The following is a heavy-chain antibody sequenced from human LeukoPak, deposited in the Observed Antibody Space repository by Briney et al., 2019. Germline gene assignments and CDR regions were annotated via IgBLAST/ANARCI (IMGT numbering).Heavy chain of an antibody. D-gene: IGHD3-10*01. CDR3: ARLPHSMVRGVDY. Sequence: SETLSLTCTVSGGSISSGSYYWSWIRQPPGKGLEWIGEINHSGSTNYNPSLKSRVTISVDTSKNQFSLKLSSVTAADTAVYYCARLPHSMVRGVDYWGQGTLVTVSS. CDR1: GGSISSGSYY. J-gene: IGHJ4*02. CDR2: INHSGST. V-gene: IGHV4-39*07.